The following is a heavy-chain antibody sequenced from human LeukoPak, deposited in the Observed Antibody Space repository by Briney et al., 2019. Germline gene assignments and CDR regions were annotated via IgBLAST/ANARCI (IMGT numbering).Heavy chain of an antibody. CDR1: GFTFSSYW. CDR2: INSDGSST. Sequence: GGSLRLSCAASGFTFSSYWMHWVRQAPGKGLVWVSRINSDGSSTSYADSVKGRFTISRDNAKNTLYLQMNSLRAEDTAVYYCARSPVGARVLDYWGQGTLVTVSS. D-gene: IGHD1-26*01. J-gene: IGHJ4*02. CDR3: ARSPVGARVLDY. V-gene: IGHV3-74*01.